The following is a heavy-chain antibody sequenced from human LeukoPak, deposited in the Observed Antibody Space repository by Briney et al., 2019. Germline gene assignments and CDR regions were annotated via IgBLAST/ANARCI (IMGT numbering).Heavy chain of an antibody. J-gene: IGHJ4*02. CDR3: ARDSSGWHSSDY. V-gene: IGHV1-46*01. CDR2: INPSGGST. Sequence: MGIINPSGGSTSYAQKFQGRVTMTRDTSTSTVYMELSSLRSEDTAVYYCARDSSGWHSSDYWGQGTLVTVSS. D-gene: IGHD6-19*01.